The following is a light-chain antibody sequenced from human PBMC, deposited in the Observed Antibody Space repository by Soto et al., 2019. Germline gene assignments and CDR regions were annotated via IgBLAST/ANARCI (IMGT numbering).Light chain of an antibody. J-gene: IGLJ1*01. Sequence: QSVLTQPASVSGPPGQSITISCTGTSSDVGGYNYVSWYQQHPGKAPKLMIYAVTDRPSGVSSRFSGSKSGNTASLTISGLQAEDEADHYCSSYTSSSTLFGTGTKVTVL. CDR1: SSDVGGYNY. V-gene: IGLV2-14*01. CDR2: AVT. CDR3: SSYTSSSTL.